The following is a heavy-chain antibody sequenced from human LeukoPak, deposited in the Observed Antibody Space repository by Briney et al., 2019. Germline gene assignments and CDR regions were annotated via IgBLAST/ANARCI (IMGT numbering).Heavy chain of an antibody. CDR2: IIPIFGTA. CDR1: GGTFSSYA. V-gene: IGHV1-69*05. CDR3: ARKAPHDSSGWYFDL. D-gene: IGHD3-22*01. Sequence: ASVTVSCKASGGTFSSYAISWVRQAPGQGLEWMGGIIPIFGTANYAQKFQGRVTITTDESTSTAYMELSSLRSEDTAIYYCARKAPHDSSGWYFDLWGRGTLVTVSS. J-gene: IGHJ2*01.